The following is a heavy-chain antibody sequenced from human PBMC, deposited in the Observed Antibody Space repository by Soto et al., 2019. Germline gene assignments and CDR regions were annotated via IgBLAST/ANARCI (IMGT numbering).Heavy chain of an antibody. Sequence: GGSLRLSCAVYGFDVSTNYMSWVRQAPGKGLEWVSLIYRDGSTFYADAVKGRFTISRDNSKSTLYLQMNSLSGEDTAVYYCARGAINYEYWGPATLVTVSS. CDR2: IYRDGST. J-gene: IGHJ4*02. CDR3: ARGAINYEY. V-gene: IGHV3-53*01. CDR1: GFDVSTNY.